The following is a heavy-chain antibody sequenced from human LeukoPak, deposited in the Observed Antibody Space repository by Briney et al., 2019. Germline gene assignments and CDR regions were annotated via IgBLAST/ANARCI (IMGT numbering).Heavy chain of an antibody. CDR3: ATGVLGITIFGVVAGPVDV. J-gene: IGHJ6*04. D-gene: IGHD3-3*01. V-gene: IGHV1-24*01. CDR2: FDPEDGET. CDR1: GYTLTELS. Sequence: ASVKVSCKVSGYTLTELSMHWVRQAPGKGLEWMGGFDPEDGETIYAQKFQGRVTMTEDTSTDTAYMELSSLRSEDTAVYYCATGVLGITIFGVVAGPVDVWGKGTTVTVSS.